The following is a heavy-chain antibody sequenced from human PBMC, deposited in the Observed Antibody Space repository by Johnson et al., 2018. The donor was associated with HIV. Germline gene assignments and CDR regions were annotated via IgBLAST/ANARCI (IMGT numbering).Heavy chain of an antibody. Sequence: QVQLVESGGGVVQPGRSLRLSCAASGFTFSSYGMHWVRQAPGKGLEWVAVISYAGRRNFYADSAQGRFTHSRDNSKNTLYLQMHSLRAEDTAVDYCATDIVVVLALGGDAFDIWGQWTMVTVSS. CDR2: ISYAGRRN. CDR3: ATDIVVVLALGGDAFDI. CDR1: GFTFSSYG. D-gene: IGHD2-2*01. V-gene: IGHV3-30*03. J-gene: IGHJ3*02.